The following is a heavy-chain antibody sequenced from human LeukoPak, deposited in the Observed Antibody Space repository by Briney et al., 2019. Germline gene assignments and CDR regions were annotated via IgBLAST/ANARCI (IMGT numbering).Heavy chain of an antibody. V-gene: IGHV5-51*01. CDR2: IYPDDSRT. Sequence: HGESLRISCKASGYNFPKSWIGWVRQMPGKGLEWMAIIYPDDSRTKYSPSFQGQVTISVDRSIDTAYPQWSSLRASDTAMYYCARADYFASHDWGQGTLVTVSS. D-gene: IGHD2/OR15-2a*01. CDR3: ARADYFASHD. J-gene: IGHJ4*02. CDR1: GYNFPKSW.